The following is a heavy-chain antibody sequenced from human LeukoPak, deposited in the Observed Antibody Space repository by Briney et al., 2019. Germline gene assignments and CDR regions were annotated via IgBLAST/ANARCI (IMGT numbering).Heavy chain of an antibody. D-gene: IGHD3-22*01. CDR2: IKQDGSEK. J-gene: IGHJ4*02. V-gene: IGHV3-7*01. CDR1: GFTFSSYW. CDR3: ARWSSHYYDSSGRYNFFDY. Sequence: GGSLRLSCAASGFTFSSYWMSWVRQAPGKGPEWVANIKQDGSEKYYVDSVKGRFTISRDNAKNSLYLQMNSLRAEDTAVYYCARWSSHYYDSSGRYNFFDYWGQGTLVTVSA.